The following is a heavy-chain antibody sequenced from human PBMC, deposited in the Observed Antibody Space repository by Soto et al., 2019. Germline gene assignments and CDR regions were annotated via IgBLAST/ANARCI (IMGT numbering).Heavy chain of an antibody. CDR3: ARSPRSSPYFGH. V-gene: IGHV5-51*01. Sequence: GESLKISCQCSGYTFSNFWVGWVRQLPGQGLEWMGIIYPGDHETRYSPSFHGKVTISAEKSINTAYLQWNSLEASDSAFYFCARSPRSSPYFGHWGQGALVIVSS. J-gene: IGHJ4*02. D-gene: IGHD6-13*01. CDR2: IYPGDHET. CDR1: GYTFSNFW.